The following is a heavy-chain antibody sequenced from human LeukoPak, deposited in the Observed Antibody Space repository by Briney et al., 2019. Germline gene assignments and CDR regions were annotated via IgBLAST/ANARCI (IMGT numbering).Heavy chain of an antibody. V-gene: IGHV3-23*01. CDR1: GFTFSSYA. D-gene: IGHD3-22*01. Sequence: GGSLRLSCAASGFTFSSYAMSWVRQAPGKGLEWVSAISGSGGSTYYADSVKGRFTISRDNSKNTLYLQMNSLRAEDTALYYCAKDGDSSGYYRYYFDYWGQGTLVTVSS. CDR3: AKDGDSSGYYRYYFDY. J-gene: IGHJ4*02. CDR2: ISGSGGST.